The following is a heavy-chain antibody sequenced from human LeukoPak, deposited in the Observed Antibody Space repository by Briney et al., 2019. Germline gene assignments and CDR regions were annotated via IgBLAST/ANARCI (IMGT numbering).Heavy chain of an antibody. CDR2: IYYSGST. CDR3: ARPIPRTSCYTACDAFDI. D-gene: IGHD2-2*02. V-gene: IGHV4-39*07. J-gene: IGHJ3*02. Sequence: PSETLSLTCTVSGGSISSSSYYWGWIRQPPGKGLEWIGSIYYSGSTYYNPSLKSRVTISVDTSKNQFSLKLSSVTAADTAVYYCARPIPRTSCYTACDAFDIWGQGTMVTVSS. CDR1: GGSISSSSYY.